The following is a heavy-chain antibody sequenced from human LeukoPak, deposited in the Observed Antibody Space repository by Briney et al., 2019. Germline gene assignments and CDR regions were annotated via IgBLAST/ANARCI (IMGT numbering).Heavy chain of an antibody. CDR3: ARAPPLGYCSGGSCYSAFWDF. J-gene: IGHJ4*02. CDR2: IYYSGST. Sequence: SETLSLTCTVSGGSISSYYWSWIRQPPGKGLEWIGYIYYSGSTNYNPSLKSRVTISVDTSKNQFSLKLSSVTAADTAVYYCARAPPLGYCSGGSCYSAFWDFRGQGTLVTVSS. V-gene: IGHV4-59*01. CDR1: GGSISSYY. D-gene: IGHD2-15*01.